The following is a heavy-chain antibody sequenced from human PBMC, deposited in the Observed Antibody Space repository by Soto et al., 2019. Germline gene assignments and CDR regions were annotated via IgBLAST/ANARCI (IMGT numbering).Heavy chain of an antibody. CDR3: AREVVLTEWYFDN. D-gene: IGHD2-21*01. CDR2: TSSSGGTT. CDR1: GFTFSSYS. Sequence: PGWSLRLSCTTSGFTFSSYSMHWLRQAPGKGLEWVAVTSSSGGTTFYADSVKGRFTVSRDNSKNTLYLQMNSLRGEDMAVYYCAREVVLTEWYFDNWGQGITVTVSS. V-gene: IGHV3-30-3*01. J-gene: IGHJ4*02.